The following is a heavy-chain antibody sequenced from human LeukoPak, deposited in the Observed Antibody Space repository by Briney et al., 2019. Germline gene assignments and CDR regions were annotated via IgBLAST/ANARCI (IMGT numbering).Heavy chain of an antibody. J-gene: IGHJ4*02. CDR3: VRHYYDTSSLDY. CDR2: IAYDGSEQ. V-gene: IGHV3-30*03. Sequence: PGGSLRLSCAASGLTFSRHGMHWVRRAPGKGLEWVSLIAYDGSEQYYADSVKGRFTISRDNSKSTVYLQMNSLRVEDTAVYYCVRHYYDTSSLDYWGQGTLVTVSS. CDR1: GLTFSRHG. D-gene: IGHD3-22*01.